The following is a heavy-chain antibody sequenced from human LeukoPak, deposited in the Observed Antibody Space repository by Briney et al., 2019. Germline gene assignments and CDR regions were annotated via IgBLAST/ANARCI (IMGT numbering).Heavy chain of an antibody. CDR1: GFTFSSYA. CDR3: ARTSLWFGELLSGVNYYGMDV. Sequence: GGSLRLSCAASGFTFSSYAMSWVRQAPGKGLEWVSAISGSGGSTYYADSVKGRFTISRDNSKNTLYLQMNSLRAEDTAVYYCARTSLWFGELLSGVNYYGMDVWGQGTTVTVSS. CDR2: ISGSGGST. V-gene: IGHV3-23*01. D-gene: IGHD3-10*01. J-gene: IGHJ6*02.